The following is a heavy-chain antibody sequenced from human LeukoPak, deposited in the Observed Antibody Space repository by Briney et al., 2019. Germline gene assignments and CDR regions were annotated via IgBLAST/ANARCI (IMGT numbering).Heavy chain of an antibody. J-gene: IGHJ4*02. CDR2: IDWDDVK. CDR1: GFLLSTSGMC. V-gene: IGHV2-70*01. CDR3: ARSLLVGATYDY. Sequence: SGPALVKPTQTLTLTSTFSGFLLSTSGMCVSWIRQPPGKALEWLALIDWDDVKYYSTSLKTRLTISKDTSKNQVVLTMTNMDPVDTATYYCARSLLVGATYDYWGQGTLVTVSS. D-gene: IGHD1-26*01.